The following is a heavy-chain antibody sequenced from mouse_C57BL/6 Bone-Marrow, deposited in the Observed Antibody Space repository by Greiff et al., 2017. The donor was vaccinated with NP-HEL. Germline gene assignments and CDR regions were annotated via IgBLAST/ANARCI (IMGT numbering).Heavy chain of an antibody. CDR1: GYTFTSYW. J-gene: IGHJ4*01. V-gene: IGHV1-50*01. CDR2: IDPSDSYT. D-gene: IGHD2-4*01. Sequence: QVQLQQPGAELVKPGASVKLSCKASGYTFTSYWMQWVKQRPGQGLEWIGEIDPSDSYTNYNQKFKGKATLTVDTSSSTAYMQLSSLTSEDSAVYYGARWIYYDYHYYAMDYWGQGTSVTVSS. CDR3: ARWIYYDYHYYAMDY.